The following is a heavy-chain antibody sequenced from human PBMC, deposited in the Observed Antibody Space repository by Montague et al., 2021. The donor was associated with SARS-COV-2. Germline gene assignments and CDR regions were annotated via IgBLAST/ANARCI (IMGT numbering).Heavy chain of an antibody. CDR3: ACGDENGSASMDV. CDR2: ISQGGST. V-gene: IGHV4-34*01. Sequence: SETLSLTCAVFTGSFSSFYWNWIRQPPGTGLEWNGEISQGGSTYYNSYRKSGGTISVDTSKTQFSLNLRAVTAAGTGVSYCACGDENGSASMDVWGKGTTVTVSS. CDR1: TGSFSSFY. D-gene: IGHD1-26*01. J-gene: IGHJ6*04.